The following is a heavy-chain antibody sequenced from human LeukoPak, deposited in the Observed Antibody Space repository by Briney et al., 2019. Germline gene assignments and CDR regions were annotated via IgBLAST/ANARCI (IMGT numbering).Heavy chain of an antibody. Sequence: SETLSLTCAVYGGSFSGYYWSWIRQPPGKGLEWIGGINHSGSTNYNPSLKSRVTISVDTSKNQFSLKLSSVTAADTAVYYCARVGYLLIDYWGQGTLVTVSS. CDR2: INHSGST. CDR3: ARVGYLLIDY. J-gene: IGHJ4*02. CDR1: GGSFSGYY. D-gene: IGHD2-15*01. V-gene: IGHV4-34*01.